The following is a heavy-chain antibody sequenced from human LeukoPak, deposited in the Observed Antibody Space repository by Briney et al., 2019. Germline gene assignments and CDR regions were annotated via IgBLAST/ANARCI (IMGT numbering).Heavy chain of an antibody. CDR1: GGSISSYY. CDR3: ARHVCSGSYPDY. Sequence: SETLSLTCTVSGGSISSYYWSWIRQPPGKGLEWIGYIYYSGSTNYNPSLKSRVTISVDTSKNQFSLKLSSVTAADTAVYYCARHVCSGSYPDYWGQGTLVTVSS. V-gene: IGHV4-59*08. J-gene: IGHJ4*02. D-gene: IGHD1-26*01. CDR2: IYYSGST.